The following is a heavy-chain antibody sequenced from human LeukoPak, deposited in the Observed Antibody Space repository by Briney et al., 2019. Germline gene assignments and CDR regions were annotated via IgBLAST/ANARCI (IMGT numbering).Heavy chain of an antibody. D-gene: IGHD1-26*01. CDR3: ARLGAPSDY. CDR2: ISSSSSYI. J-gene: IGHJ4*02. V-gene: IGHV3-21*01. CDR1: GFTFSSYS. Sequence: PGGSLRLSCAASGFTFSSYSMTWVRQAPGKGLEGVSSISSSSSYIYYADSVKGRFTISRDNAKNSLYLQMNSLRAEDTAVYYCARLGAPSDYWGQGTLVTVSS.